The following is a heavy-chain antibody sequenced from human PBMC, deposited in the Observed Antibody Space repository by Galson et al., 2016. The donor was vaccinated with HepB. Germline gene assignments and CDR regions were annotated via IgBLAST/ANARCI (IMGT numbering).Heavy chain of an antibody. Sequence: SLRLSCAASGFSFSTYGVHWVRQAPGKGLEWVAVVSYDGNNKYYGDSVKGRFTISRDNSKNTLYLQMNSLRTEDTAVYYCAKEGIYCAGGACYGDGLDVWGKGTTVSVSS. CDR3: AKEGIYCAGGACYGDGLDV. CDR2: VSYDGNNK. J-gene: IGHJ6*04. D-gene: IGHD2-8*02. V-gene: IGHV3-30*18. CDR1: GFSFSTYG.